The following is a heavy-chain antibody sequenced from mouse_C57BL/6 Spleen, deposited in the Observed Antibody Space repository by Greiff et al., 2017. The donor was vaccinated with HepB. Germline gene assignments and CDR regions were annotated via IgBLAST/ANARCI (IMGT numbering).Heavy chain of an antibody. CDR2: IYPSDSET. CDR1: GYTFTSYW. Sequence: QVQLQQPGAELVRPGSSVQLSCKASGYTFTSYWMDWVKQRPGQGLEWIGNIYPSDSETHYNQKFKDKATLTVDKSSSTAYMQLSSLTSEDSAVYYCARGGSSFDYWGQGTTLTVSS. D-gene: IGHD1-3*01. V-gene: IGHV1-61*01. J-gene: IGHJ2*01. CDR3: ARGGSSFDY.